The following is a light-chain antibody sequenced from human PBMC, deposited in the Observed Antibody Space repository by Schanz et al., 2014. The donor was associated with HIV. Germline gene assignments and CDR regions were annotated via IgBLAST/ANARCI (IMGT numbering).Light chain of an antibody. Sequence: QSALTQPPSASGSPGQPVTIFCTGSSSDVGGYNYVSWYQQHPGKAPKVMIYEVTKRPSGVSNRFSGSKSGNTASLTISGLQAEDEADYYCSSYAGSNNLLFGGGTKLTVL. V-gene: IGLV2-8*01. J-gene: IGLJ2*01. CDR1: SSDVGGYNY. CDR2: EVT. CDR3: SSYAGSNNLL.